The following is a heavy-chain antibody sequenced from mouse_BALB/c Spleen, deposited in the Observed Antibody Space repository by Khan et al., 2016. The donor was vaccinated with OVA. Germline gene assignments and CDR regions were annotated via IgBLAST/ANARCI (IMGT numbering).Heavy chain of an antibody. CDR3: TRLVDY. V-gene: IGHV5-6-5*01. CDR1: GFTFSSYA. J-gene: IGHJ4*01. CDR2: INSGGST. Sequence: EVQLVESGGGLVKPGGSLKLSCAASGFTFSSYAVSWIRQTPEKRLEWVASINSGGSTYYPDSVKCRFTISRDDARNTLSLQMSSLRSEDTAMYYCTRLVDYWGQGTSVTVSS.